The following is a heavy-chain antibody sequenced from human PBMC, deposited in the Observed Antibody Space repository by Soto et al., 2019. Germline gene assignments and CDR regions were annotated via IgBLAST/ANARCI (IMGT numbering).Heavy chain of an antibody. Sequence: ASVKVSCKASGYTFTGYYMHWVRQAPGQGLEWMGWINPNSGGTNYAQKFQGWVTMTRDTSISTAYMELSRLRSGDTAVYYCARVDTAMVLDYWGQGTLVTVSS. V-gene: IGHV1-2*04. CDR1: GYTFTGYY. D-gene: IGHD5-18*01. CDR3: ARVDTAMVLDY. CDR2: INPNSGGT. J-gene: IGHJ4*02.